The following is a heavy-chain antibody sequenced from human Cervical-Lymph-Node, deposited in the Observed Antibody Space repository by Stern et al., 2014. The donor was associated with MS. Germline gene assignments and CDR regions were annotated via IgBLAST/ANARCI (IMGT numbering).Heavy chain of an antibody. CDR1: GGSISSGSYY. Sequence: VQLVESGPGLVKPSQTLSLTCTVSGGSISSGSYYWSWIRQPAGKGLEWIGRIYTSGSTNYNPSLKSRVTISADTSKNQFSLKLASGTAADTAVYYCARESLRIAVAGKEVDYWGQGTLVTVSS. J-gene: IGHJ4*02. CDR2: IYTSGST. V-gene: IGHV4-61*02. CDR3: ARESLRIAVAGKEVDY. D-gene: IGHD6-19*01.